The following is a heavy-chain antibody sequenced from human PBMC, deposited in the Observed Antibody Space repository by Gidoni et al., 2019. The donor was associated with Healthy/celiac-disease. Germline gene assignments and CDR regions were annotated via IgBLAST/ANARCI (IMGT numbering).Heavy chain of an antibody. CDR1: GFTFSSYA. D-gene: IGHD6-13*01. CDR3: AKTYSSSWYGGDFDY. CDR2: ISYDGSNT. J-gene: IGHJ4*02. Sequence: QVQLVESGGGVVQPGRSVRISCAACGFTFSSYAMHWVRQAPGKGLEWVAVISYDGSNTHYADSVKGRFTISRDNSKNTLYLQMNSLRAEDTAVYYCAKTYSSSWYGGDFDYWGQGTLVTVSS. V-gene: IGHV3-30-3*01.